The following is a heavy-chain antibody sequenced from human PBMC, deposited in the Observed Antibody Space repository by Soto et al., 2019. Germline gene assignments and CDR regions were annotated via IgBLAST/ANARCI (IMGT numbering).Heavy chain of an antibody. CDR2: ISSSSSTI. CDR1: GFTFSSYS. D-gene: IGHD2-2*02. V-gene: IGHV3-48*02. J-gene: IGHJ6*02. Sequence: EVQLVESGGGLVQPGGSLRLSCAASGFTFSSYSMNWVRQAPGKGLEWVSYISSSSSTIYYADSVKGRFTISRDNAKNSLYLQMNSLRDEDTAVYYCARGESYQLLYRYEYYYYGMDVWGQGTTVTVSS. CDR3: ARGESYQLLYRYEYYYYGMDV.